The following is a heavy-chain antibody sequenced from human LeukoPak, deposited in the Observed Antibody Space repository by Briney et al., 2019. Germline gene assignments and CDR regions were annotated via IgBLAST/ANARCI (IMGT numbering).Heavy chain of an antibody. V-gene: IGHV3-53*01. CDR2: IYSDNT. CDR1: GLTVSSNS. D-gene: IGHD4/OR15-4a*01. J-gene: IGHJ4*02. Sequence: GGSLRLSCAASGLTVSSNSMSWVRQAPGKGLEWVSFIYSDNTHYSDSVKGRFTISRDNSKNTLYLQMNSLRAEDTAVYYCARRAGAYSHPYDYWGQGTLVTVSS. CDR3: ARRAGAYSHPYDY.